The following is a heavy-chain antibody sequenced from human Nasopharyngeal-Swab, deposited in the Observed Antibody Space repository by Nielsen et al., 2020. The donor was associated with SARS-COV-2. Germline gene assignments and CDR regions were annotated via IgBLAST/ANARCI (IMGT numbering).Heavy chain of an antibody. D-gene: IGHD6-6*01. V-gene: IGHV3-33*01. Sequence: SLRLSCAASGFTFSSYGMHWVRQAPGKGLEWVAVIWYDGSNKYYADSVKGRFTISRDNSKNTLYLQMNSLRAEDTAVYYCARERRSMGMDVWGQGTTVTVSS. CDR2: IWYDGSNK. CDR3: ARERRSMGMDV. CDR1: GFTFSSYG. J-gene: IGHJ6*02.